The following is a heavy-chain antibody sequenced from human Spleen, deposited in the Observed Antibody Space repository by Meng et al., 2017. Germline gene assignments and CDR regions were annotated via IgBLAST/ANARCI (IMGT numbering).Heavy chain of an antibody. D-gene: IGHD4-11*01. Sequence: QVQLQQWGAGLLNPSETLSLTFVVSGGSFSDYYWSWIRQPPGKGLEWIGEINHSGSTNYNPSLESRATISVDTSQNNLSLKLSSVTAADSAVYYCARGPTTMAHDFDYWGQGTLVTVSS. CDR3: ARGPTTMAHDFDY. J-gene: IGHJ4*02. CDR2: INHSGST. CDR1: GGSFSDYY. V-gene: IGHV4-34*01.